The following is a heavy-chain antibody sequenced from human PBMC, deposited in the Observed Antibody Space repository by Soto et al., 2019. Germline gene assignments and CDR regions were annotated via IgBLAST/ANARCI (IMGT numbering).Heavy chain of an antibody. CDR2: ISQDGSNE. J-gene: IGHJ4*02. D-gene: IGHD3-22*01. Sequence: HPGGSLRLSCEVSGFIFSSYAMHWVRQAPGKGLEWVAVISQDGSNEKYADSVKGRFTISRDNSRNTLYLQVSSLRAEDTAVYYCTKGKYYDSSGLYYFDNWGQGTRVTVSS. CDR1: GFIFSSYA. V-gene: IGHV3-30*18. CDR3: TKGKYYDSSGLYYFDN.